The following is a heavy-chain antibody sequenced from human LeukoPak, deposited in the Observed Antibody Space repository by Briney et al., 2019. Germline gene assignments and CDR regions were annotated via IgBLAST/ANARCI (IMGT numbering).Heavy chain of an antibody. V-gene: IGHV4-39*01. Sequence: SETLSLTCSVSGGSIGNSDYYWGWIRQPPGKGLEWIGSIFYTGSTYYNPSLKSRVTMSVDTYKNQFSLKLTSVTAADTAVYYRPTLGERRGAYNWFDSWGQGTLVTVSS. J-gene: IGHJ5*01. CDR3: PTLGERRGAYNWFDS. D-gene: IGHD3-16*01. CDR2: IFYTGST. CDR1: GGSIGNSDYY.